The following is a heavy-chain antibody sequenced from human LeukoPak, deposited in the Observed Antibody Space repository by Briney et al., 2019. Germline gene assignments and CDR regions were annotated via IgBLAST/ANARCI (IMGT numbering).Heavy chain of an antibody. Sequence: GGSLRLSCAASEFTINDAWMSWVRQAPGKGLEWVGRIKSKTDGGTTEYAAPVKGRFTISRDDSKNTLYLQMNSLKTEDTAMYYCSSWGSTPGVSSDXXWGQXXLVT. J-gene: IGHJ1*01. V-gene: IGHV3-15*01. CDR1: EFTINDAW. CDR3: SSWGSTPGVSSDXX. D-gene: IGHD6-6*01. CDR2: IKSKTDGGTT.